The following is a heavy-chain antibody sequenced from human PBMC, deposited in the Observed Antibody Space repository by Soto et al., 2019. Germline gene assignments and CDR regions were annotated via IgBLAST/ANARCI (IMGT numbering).Heavy chain of an antibody. CDR1: GGSFSGYY. D-gene: IGHD3-22*01. J-gene: IGHJ4*02. CDR3: ARVIGYDTIFDY. Sequence: SETLSLTCAVYGGSFSGYYWSWIRQPPGKGLEWIGDINHSGSTNYNPSLKSRVTISVDTSKNQFSLKLSSVTAADTAVYYCARVIGYDTIFDYWGQGTLVTVSS. V-gene: IGHV4-34*01. CDR2: INHSGST.